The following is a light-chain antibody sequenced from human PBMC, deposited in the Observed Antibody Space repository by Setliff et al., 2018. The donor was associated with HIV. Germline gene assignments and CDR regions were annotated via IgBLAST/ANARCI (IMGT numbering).Light chain of an antibody. V-gene: IGLV2-14*03. J-gene: IGLJ1*01. CDR1: SSDVGGYYS. CDR3: SSYTTSSTLYV. Sequence: QSALTQPASVSGSPGQSITISCTGISSDVGGYYSVSWYQQHPGKAPKLMIYDVINRPSGVSNRFFGSRSGNTASLTISGLQVEDEADYYCSSYTTSSTLYVFGPGTKVTVL. CDR2: DVI.